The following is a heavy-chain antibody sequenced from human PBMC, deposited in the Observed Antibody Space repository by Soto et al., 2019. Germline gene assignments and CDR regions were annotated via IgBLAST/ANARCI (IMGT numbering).Heavy chain of an antibody. D-gene: IGHD2-2*01. CDR3: ARHVDCNSMNCYWAWFDP. V-gene: IGHV4-39*01. CDR1: GGSISNNDYY. J-gene: IGHJ5*02. Sequence: QLQLQESGPGLVKPSETLSLTCTVSGGSISNNDYYWGWIRQPPGKGLEWIGSIAYGGTTYYHPSLKSRVIISVDTSKNQFSLRLSSVTAADTSVYYCARHVDCNSMNCYWAWFDPWGQGTLVTVSS. CDR2: IAYGGTT.